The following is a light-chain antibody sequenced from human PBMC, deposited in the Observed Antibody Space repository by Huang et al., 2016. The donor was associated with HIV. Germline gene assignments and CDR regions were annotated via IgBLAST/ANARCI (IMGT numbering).Light chain of an antibody. CDR1: QSVSSYY. Sequence: EIVLTQSPGTLSLSPGERATLSCRASQSVSSYYLAWYQQKPGQAPRLLIYCASSRATGIPDRFSGSGSGTGFTLTISRLEPEDFAVYYCQHYGSPPWTFGQGTKVEIK. J-gene: IGKJ1*01. CDR3: QHYGSPPWT. CDR2: CAS. V-gene: IGKV3-20*01.